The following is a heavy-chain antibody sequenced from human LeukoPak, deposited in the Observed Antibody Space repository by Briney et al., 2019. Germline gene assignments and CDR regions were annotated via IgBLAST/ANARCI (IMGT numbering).Heavy chain of an antibody. CDR1: GFTFSSYA. Sequence: GGSLRLSCAASGFTFSSYAMSWVRQAPGKGLEWVSAISGSGGSTYYADSVKGRFTISRDNSKNTLYLQMNSLRSDDTAVYYCAREPPGTYYYYYYMDVWGKGTTVTVSS. V-gene: IGHV3-23*01. J-gene: IGHJ6*03. CDR2: ISGSGGST. CDR3: AREPPGTYYYYYYMDV. D-gene: IGHD1-26*01.